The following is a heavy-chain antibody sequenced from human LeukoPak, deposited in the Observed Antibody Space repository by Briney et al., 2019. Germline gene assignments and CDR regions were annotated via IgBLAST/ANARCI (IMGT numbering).Heavy chain of an antibody. Sequence: GGSLRLSCAASGFTFSSYEMNWVRQAPGKGLEWVSGISGTGENTYSADSVKGRFTISRDNSKNTLYLQMNSLRAEDTAVYYCAKDRLWFGELLSDDYWGQGTLVTVSS. CDR1: GFTFSSYE. V-gene: IGHV3-23*01. D-gene: IGHD3-10*01. J-gene: IGHJ4*02. CDR3: AKDRLWFGELLSDDY. CDR2: ISGTGENT.